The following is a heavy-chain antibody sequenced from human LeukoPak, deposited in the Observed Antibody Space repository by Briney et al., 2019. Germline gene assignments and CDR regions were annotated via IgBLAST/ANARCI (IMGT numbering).Heavy chain of an antibody. CDR1: GATCSSYV. CDR3: ARESRVAVAGRAPFDY. D-gene: IGHD6-19*01. V-gene: IGHV1-69*06. CDR2: IIPIFGTA. Sequence: SVKVSCKASGATCSSYVFSWVRQAPGQGLEWMGGIIPIFGTANYAQKFQGRVTITADKSTSTAYMELCSLRSEDTAVYYCARESRVAVAGRAPFDYWGQGTLVTVSS. J-gene: IGHJ4*02.